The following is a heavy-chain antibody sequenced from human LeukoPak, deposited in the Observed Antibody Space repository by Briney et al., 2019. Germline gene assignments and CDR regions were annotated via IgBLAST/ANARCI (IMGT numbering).Heavy chain of an antibody. CDR1: GGSISSSSYY. CDR2: IYYSGST. Sequence: SETLSLTCTVSGGSISSSSYYWGWIRQPPGKGLEWLGSIYYSGSTYYNPSLKSRVTISVDTSKNQFSLKLSSVTAADTAVYYCARQQSYDYVWGSYLPYFDYWGQGTLVTVSS. D-gene: IGHD3-16*02. V-gene: IGHV4-39*01. J-gene: IGHJ4*02. CDR3: ARQQSYDYVWGSYLPYFDY.